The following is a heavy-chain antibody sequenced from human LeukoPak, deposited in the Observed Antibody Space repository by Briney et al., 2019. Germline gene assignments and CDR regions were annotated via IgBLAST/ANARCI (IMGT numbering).Heavy chain of an antibody. D-gene: IGHD2-15*01. Sequence: GGSLRLSCVASGLTVSGNYMSWVRQAPGKGLEWVSIIYSGGSTFYADSVKGRFTISRDNSKNTLYLQMNSLRAEDTAVYYCARVLRYCSGGNCYSGGLGYMDVWGKGTTVTISS. J-gene: IGHJ6*03. CDR2: IYSGGST. CDR3: ARVLRYCSGGNCYSGGLGYMDV. V-gene: IGHV3-53*01. CDR1: GLTVSGNY.